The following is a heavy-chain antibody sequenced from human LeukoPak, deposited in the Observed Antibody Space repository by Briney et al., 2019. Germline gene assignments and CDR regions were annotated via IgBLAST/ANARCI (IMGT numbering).Heavy chain of an antibody. CDR3: ARDERAGYYIY. D-gene: IGHD5-18*01. J-gene: IGHJ4*02. CDR2: IKEDGSMT. CDR1: GFTFSDYY. V-gene: IGHV3-7*01. Sequence: GGSLRLSCAASGFTFSDYYMSWIRQAPGRGLEWVANIKEDGSMTQYADSVRGRFTISRDYAKSSVFLQMSGLKAEDSAVYYCARDERAGYYIYWGQGTLVTVSS.